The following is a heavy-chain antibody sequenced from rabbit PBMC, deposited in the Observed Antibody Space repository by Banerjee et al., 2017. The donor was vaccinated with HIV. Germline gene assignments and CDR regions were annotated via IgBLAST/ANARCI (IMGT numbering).Heavy chain of an antibody. Sequence: QEQLVESGGGLVQPGGSLTLTCTASGFSLSSYAMGWVRQAPGKGLEWIGYIDPVFGSTYYASWVNGRFTISSHNAQNTLYLQLNSLTAADTATYFCARGVVYASSSGYYPLYGMDLWGPGTLVTVS. V-gene: IGHV1S47*01. CDR2: IDPVFGST. D-gene: IGHD1-1*01. CDR1: GFSLSSYA. CDR3: ARGVVYASSSGYYPLYGMDL. J-gene: IGHJ6*01.